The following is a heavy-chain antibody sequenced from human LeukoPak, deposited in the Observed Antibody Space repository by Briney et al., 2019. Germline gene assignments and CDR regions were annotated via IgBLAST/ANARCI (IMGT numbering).Heavy chain of an antibody. Sequence: SSETLSLTCTVSGGSISSSSYYWGWIRQPPGKGLEWIGSIYYSGSTYYNPSLKSRVTISVDTSKNQFSLELNSVTAADTALYYCARGLRGYYYTFFDYWGQGTLVTVSS. D-gene: IGHD3-22*01. CDR3: ARGLRGYYYTFFDY. CDR1: GGSISSSSYY. V-gene: IGHV4-39*07. J-gene: IGHJ4*02. CDR2: IYYSGST.